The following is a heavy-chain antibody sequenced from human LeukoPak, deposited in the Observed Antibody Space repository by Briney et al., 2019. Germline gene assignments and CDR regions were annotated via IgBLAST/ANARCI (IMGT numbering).Heavy chain of an antibody. D-gene: IGHD3-10*01. J-gene: IGHJ6*03. CDR2: IKQDGSEK. Sequence: AGGSLRLSCAASGFTFSSYWMSWVRQAPGKGLEWVANIKQDGSEKYYVDSVKGRFTISRDNAKNPLYLQMNSLRAEDTAVYYCAKDSAFYYIDVWGKGTTVIISS. CDR1: GFTFSSYW. V-gene: IGHV3-7*01. CDR3: AKDSAFYYIDV.